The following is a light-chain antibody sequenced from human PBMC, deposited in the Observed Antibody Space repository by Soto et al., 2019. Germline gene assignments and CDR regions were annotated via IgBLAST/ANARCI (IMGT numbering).Light chain of an antibody. CDR3: QQYDNLIT. Sequence: DIQMTQSPSSLSASVGDRVTITWQASQDISNYLNWYQQKPGKAPKLLIYDASNLETGVPSRFSGSGSGTDFTFTISSLQPEDIATYYCQQYDNLITFGQGTRLEIK. CDR2: DAS. CDR1: QDISNY. J-gene: IGKJ5*01. V-gene: IGKV1-33*01.